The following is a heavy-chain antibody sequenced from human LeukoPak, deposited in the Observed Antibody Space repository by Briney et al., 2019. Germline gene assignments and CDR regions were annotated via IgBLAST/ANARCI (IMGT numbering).Heavy chain of an antibody. CDR3: ARPSEWLPHY. CDR1: GLTFSTSG. J-gene: IGHJ4*02. Sequence: GGSLRLSCTASGLTFSTSGFNWVRQAPGKGLEWVASIGPTGSDRYHADSIKGRFTISRDNANNFLYLQMNSLRAEDTAVYYCARPSEWLPHYWGQGTLVTVSS. V-gene: IGHV3-21*06. CDR2: IGPTGSDR. D-gene: IGHD3-3*01.